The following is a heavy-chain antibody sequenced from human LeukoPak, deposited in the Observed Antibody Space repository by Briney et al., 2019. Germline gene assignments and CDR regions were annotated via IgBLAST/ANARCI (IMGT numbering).Heavy chain of an antibody. D-gene: IGHD2-15*01. CDR3: ARDSAPLGSAFDI. CDR2: ISRSADST. Sequence: GSLRLSCAASGFTFSNYAMSWVRQAPGKGLDYVSTISRSADSTYYADSVKGRFTVSRDNSKNTLYLQMNGLRAEDTAVYYCARDSAPLGSAFDIWGQGTMVTVSS. V-gene: IGHV3-23*01. CDR1: GFTFSNYA. J-gene: IGHJ3*02.